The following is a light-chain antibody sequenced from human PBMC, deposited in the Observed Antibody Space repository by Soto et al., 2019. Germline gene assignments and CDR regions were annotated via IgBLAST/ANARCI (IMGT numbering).Light chain of an antibody. V-gene: IGLV2-11*01. J-gene: IGLJ1*01. CDR3: CSYAGSYTYV. Sequence: QSALTQPRSVSGSPGQSVTISCTGTSSDVGGYNYVSWYQQHPGKAPKLMIYDVNKRPSGVPDRFSGSKSGNTASLTISGLQAEDEADYYCCSYAGSYTYVFGTGTKLNVL. CDR2: DVN. CDR1: SSDVGGYNY.